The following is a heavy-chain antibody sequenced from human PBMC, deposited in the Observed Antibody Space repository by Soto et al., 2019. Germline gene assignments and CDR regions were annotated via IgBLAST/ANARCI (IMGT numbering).Heavy chain of an antibody. V-gene: IGHV3-23*01. CDR1: GFTFSSYA. CDR2: ISGSGGST. D-gene: IGHD3-3*01. J-gene: IGHJ4*02. CDR3: AKLPQLPFFWSEPHFDY. Sequence: GGSLRLSCAASGFTFSSYAMSWVRQAPGKGLEWVSAISGSGGSTYYADSVKGRFPISRDNSKNTLYLQMNSLRAEDTAVYYCAKLPQLPFFWSEPHFDYWGQGTLVTVSS.